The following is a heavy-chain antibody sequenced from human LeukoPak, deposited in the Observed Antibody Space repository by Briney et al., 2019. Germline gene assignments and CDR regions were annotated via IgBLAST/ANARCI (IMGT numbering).Heavy chain of an antibody. J-gene: IGHJ4*02. CDR2: IYHTGGT. V-gene: IGHV4-61*01. Sequence: PSETLSLTCTVSGGSVSTGSYYWSWIRQPPGKGLEWIGYIYHTGGTNHNPSLKSRVTISVDTSKNQFSLELSSVTAADTAVYYCARVGSVVATTIDYWGQGTLVTVTS. CDR1: GGSVSTGSYY. CDR3: ARVGSVVATTIDY. D-gene: IGHD5-12*01.